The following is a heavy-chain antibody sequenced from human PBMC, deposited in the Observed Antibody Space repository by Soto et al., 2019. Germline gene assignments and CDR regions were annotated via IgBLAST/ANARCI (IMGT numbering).Heavy chain of an antibody. Sequence: QVQLVQSGAEVKKPGSSVKVSCKASGGTFSSSTISWVRQAPGQGLEWMGRIIPILGIATYAQKFQGRVTITADKSTSTAYMERSSLRAEDTVVYYCAGVTRRLWEPPDYDVGMDVWGQGTTVSVSS. D-gene: IGHD1-26*01. V-gene: IGHV1-69*02. CDR3: AGVTRRLWEPPDYDVGMDV. CDR1: GGTFSSST. CDR2: IIPILGIA. J-gene: IGHJ6*02.